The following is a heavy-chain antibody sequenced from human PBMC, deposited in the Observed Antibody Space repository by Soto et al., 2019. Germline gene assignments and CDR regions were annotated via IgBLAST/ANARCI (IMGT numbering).Heavy chain of an antibody. CDR1: GFTFSSYG. CDR3: AKAVGATHYYYYGMDV. D-gene: IGHD1-26*01. CDR2: ISYDGSNK. Sequence: QVQLVESGGGVVQPGRSLRLSCAASGFTFSSYGMHWVRQAPGKGLEWVAVISYDGSNKYYADSVKGRLTISRDNSKNTLYLQMNSLRAEDTAVYYCAKAVGATHYYYYGMDVWGQGTTVTVSS. V-gene: IGHV3-30*18. J-gene: IGHJ6*02.